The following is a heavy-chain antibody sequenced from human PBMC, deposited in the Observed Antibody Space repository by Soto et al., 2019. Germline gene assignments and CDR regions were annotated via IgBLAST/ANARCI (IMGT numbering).Heavy chain of an antibody. J-gene: IGHJ6*03. Sequence: ASVKVSCKASGGTFSSYTISWVRQAPGQGLEWMGRIIPILGIANYAQKFQGRVTITADTSTSTAYMELSSLRSEDTAVYYCARGVAWFGELLLEDYYYYYYMDVWGKGTTVTVSS. CDR3: ARGVAWFGELLLEDYYYYYYMDV. V-gene: IGHV1-69*02. CDR2: IIPILGIA. D-gene: IGHD3-10*01. CDR1: GGTFSSYT.